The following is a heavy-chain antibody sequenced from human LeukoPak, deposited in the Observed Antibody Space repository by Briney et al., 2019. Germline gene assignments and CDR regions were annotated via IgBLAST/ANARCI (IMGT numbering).Heavy chain of an antibody. CDR3: ARDFSYYDSSGFFDY. J-gene: IGHJ4*02. CDR2: ISAYNGNT. CDR1: GYTFTSYG. V-gene: IGHV1-18*01. D-gene: IGHD3-22*01. Sequence: VASVKVSCKASGYTFTSYGISWVRQAPGQGLEWMGWISAYNGNTNYAQKLQGRVTMTTDTSTSTAYMELRSLRSDDATVYYCARDFSYYDSSGFFDYWGQGTLVTVSS.